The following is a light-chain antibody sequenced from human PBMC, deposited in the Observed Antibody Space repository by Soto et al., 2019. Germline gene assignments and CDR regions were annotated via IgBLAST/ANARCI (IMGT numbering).Light chain of an antibody. CDR3: QHYNNWPIT. V-gene: IGKV3-15*01. CDR1: QSLGRY. Sequence: DIVLTQSPDTLSLSPWESATLSCTASQSLGRYLAWYQQKPGQAPRLLIYGTSTRATGVPARFSGSGSGTDFTLTISSLQAADFAVYHCQHYNNWPITFGQGTRLEIK. CDR2: GTS. J-gene: IGKJ5*01.